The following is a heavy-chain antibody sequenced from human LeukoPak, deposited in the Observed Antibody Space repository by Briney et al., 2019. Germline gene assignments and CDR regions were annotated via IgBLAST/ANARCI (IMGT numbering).Heavy chain of an antibody. J-gene: IGHJ5*02. CDR2: IYYSGST. CDR3: ARVRRGIYNWFDP. V-gene: IGHV4-39*07. Sequence: SETLSLTCTVSGDSITRNGYHWDWIRQPPGKGLEWIANIYYSGSTYYNPSLKSRVTISVDTSKNQFSLKLSSVTAADTAVYYCARVRRGIYNWFDPWGQGTLVTVSS. CDR1: GDSITRNGYH. D-gene: IGHD6-13*01.